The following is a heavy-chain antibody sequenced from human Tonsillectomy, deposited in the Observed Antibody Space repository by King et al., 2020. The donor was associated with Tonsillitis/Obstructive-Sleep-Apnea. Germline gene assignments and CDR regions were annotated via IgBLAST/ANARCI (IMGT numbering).Heavy chain of an antibody. J-gene: IGHJ6*03. V-gene: IGHV4-59*01. CDR2: IYYTGRT. CDR1: GVSLSTYY. CDR3: ARGYYYYYMDV. Sequence: QLQESGPGLVKPSETLSLTCTVSGVSLSTYYWSWIRQPPGKGLEWIGYIYYTGRTNYNPSLKSRVTISVDTSKNQFSLKLSSVTAADTAVYYCARGYYYYYMDVWGKGTTVTVSS.